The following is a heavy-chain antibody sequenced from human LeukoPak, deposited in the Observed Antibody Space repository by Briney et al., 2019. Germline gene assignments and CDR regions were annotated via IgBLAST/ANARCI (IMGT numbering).Heavy chain of an antibody. CDR1: GFTFSSYG. V-gene: IGHV3-30*18. D-gene: IGHD3-22*01. Sequence: EPGRSLRLSCAASGFTFSSYGMHWVRQAPGKGLEWVAVISYDGSNKYYADSVKGRFTISRDNSKNTLYLQTNSLRAEDTAVYYCAKGPSSYYYDSSGYHTPDYWGQGTLVTVSS. J-gene: IGHJ4*02. CDR3: AKGPSSYYYDSSGYHTPDY. CDR2: ISYDGSNK.